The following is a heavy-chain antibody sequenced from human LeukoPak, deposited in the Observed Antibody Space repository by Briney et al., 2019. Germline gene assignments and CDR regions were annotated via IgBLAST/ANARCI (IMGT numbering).Heavy chain of an antibody. CDR3: ARDPSFLKVAMDDDGFDI. D-gene: IGHD6-19*01. J-gene: IGHJ3*02. CDR2: ISNSGLTI. Sequence: GGSLRLSCAASGFTFSGYYMSWIRQAPGKGLEWLSYISNSGLTIHYADSVKGRFTISRDNAKNTLSLQMNSLRAKDTAVYYCARDPSFLKVAMDDDGFDIWGQGTMVTVSS. CDR1: GFTFSGYY. V-gene: IGHV3-11*01.